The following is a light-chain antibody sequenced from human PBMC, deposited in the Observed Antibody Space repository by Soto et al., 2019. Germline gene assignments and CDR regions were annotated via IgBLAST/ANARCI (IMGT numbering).Light chain of an antibody. CDR2: LGS. CDR1: RNLLHSNGYYY. Sequence: EIVLTQSPLSLPVTPGEPASISCRSSRNLLHSNGYYYLDWYLQKPGQSPQLLIYLGSNRASGVPDRFSGSRSGTDFTLTISRVEAEDVGVYFCAQGLATPFTFGGGTKVDIK. J-gene: IGKJ4*01. CDR3: AQGLATPFT. V-gene: IGKV2-28*01.